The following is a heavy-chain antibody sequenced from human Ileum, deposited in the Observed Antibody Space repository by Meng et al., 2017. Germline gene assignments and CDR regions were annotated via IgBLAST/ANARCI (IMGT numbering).Heavy chain of an antibody. D-gene: IGHD7-27*01. Sequence: QLQLQESGPGLVKPPETLSLPCTVSGGPIILISHCCEWIRQPPGKGMEWIGGICYSGNTYYNPSLKSRVSMSVDTSKKQISLKLNSVTAADTAVYYCARRTGEVDLLDYWGQGTLVTVSS. CDR3: ARRTGEVDLLDY. J-gene: IGHJ4*02. CDR2: ICYSGNT. V-gene: IGHV4-39*01. CDR1: GGPIILISHC.